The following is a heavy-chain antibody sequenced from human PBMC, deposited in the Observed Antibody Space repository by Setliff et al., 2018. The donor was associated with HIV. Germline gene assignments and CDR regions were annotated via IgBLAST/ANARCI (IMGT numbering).Heavy chain of an antibody. CDR2: IYYDGST. J-gene: IGHJ6*02. V-gene: IGHV4-59*11. CDR3: ARETQQSYNIVTGYNYYYGVDV. Sequence: PSETLSLTCTISGGSISLHYWSWIRQPPGKGLEWIGTIYYDGSTIYDPSLRSRVTMSVDTSKNQFSVRLNSVTAADTAVYYCARETQQSYNIVTGYNYYYGVDVWGQGTTVTVSS. D-gene: IGHD3-9*01. CDR1: GGSISLHY.